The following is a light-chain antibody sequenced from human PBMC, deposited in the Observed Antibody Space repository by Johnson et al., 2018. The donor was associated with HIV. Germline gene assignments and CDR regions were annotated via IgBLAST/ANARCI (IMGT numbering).Light chain of an antibody. J-gene: IGLJ1*01. Sequence: QSVLTQPPSVSAAPGQKVTISCSGSSSNIGSNYVSWYQQLPGTAPKLLIYESTNRPSGIPDRFSGSKSGTSATLGISGLQTGDEADYYCGTWDSRLNVYLFGTGTKVTVL. CDR3: GTWDSRLNVYL. CDR2: EST. V-gene: IGLV1-51*02. CDR1: SSNIGSNY.